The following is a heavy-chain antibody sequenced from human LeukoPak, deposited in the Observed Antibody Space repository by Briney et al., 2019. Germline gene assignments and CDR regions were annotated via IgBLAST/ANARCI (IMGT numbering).Heavy chain of an antibody. CDR2: IIPIFGTP. CDR1: GGTFSSYI. Sequence: ASVKVSCKASGGTFSSYITTWVRQAPGQGLEWMGRIIPIFGTPDYAQKFQGRVTITADESTSTAYMELSRLRFEDTAVYYCARQGYTNNLGGYFGDKDDGFDLWGQGTMVTVSS. V-gene: IGHV1-69*13. CDR3: ARQGYTNNLGGYFGDKDDGFDL. J-gene: IGHJ3*01. D-gene: IGHD3-9*01.